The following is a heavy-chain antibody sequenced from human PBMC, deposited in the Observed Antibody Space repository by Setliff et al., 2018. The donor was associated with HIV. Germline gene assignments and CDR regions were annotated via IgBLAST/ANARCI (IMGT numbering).Heavy chain of an antibody. D-gene: IGHD3-3*01. CDR2: IWFDGTDK. V-gene: IGHV3-33*01. J-gene: IGHJ6*03. Sequence: GGSLRLSCAASGFTFNNYGIHWVRQAPGKGLEWVAVIWFDGTDKYYADSVKGRFTVSGDISRNTLYLQMTSLRAEDTAVYYCARDWGGYPNYYYYMDVWGKGTTVTVSS. CDR3: ARDWGGYPNYYYYMDV. CDR1: GFTFNNYG.